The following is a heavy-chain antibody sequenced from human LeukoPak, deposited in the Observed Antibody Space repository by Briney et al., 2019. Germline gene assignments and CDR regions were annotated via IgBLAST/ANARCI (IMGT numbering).Heavy chain of an antibody. D-gene: IGHD6-13*01. CDR1: GFSFSTYT. V-gene: IGHV3-21*05. J-gene: IGHJ6*02. CDR2: ISSGGSYI. Sequence: GGSLRLSCAASGFSFSTYTMNWVRQAPGKGLDWVSYISSGGSYIYYADSVKGRFTISRDNAKNSLYLQTNSLRAEDTAVYYCARSRGQQLKNGMDVWGQGTTVTVSS. CDR3: ARSRGQQLKNGMDV.